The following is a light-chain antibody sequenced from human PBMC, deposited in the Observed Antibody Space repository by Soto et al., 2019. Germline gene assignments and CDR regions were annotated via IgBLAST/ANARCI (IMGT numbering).Light chain of an antibody. CDR3: QQLNSYPWT. CDR1: QGISSY. V-gene: IGKV1-9*01. J-gene: IGKJ1*01. Sequence: QLSESPSSLSACVGDRVTVTCRASQGISSYLAWHQQKPGKAPKLLIYAASTLQSGVPSRFSGSGSGTDFTLTISSLQPEDFATYYCQQLNSYPWTFGQGTKVDIK. CDR2: AAS.